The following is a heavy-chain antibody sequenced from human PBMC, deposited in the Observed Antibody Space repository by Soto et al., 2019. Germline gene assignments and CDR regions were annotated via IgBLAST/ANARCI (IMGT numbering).Heavy chain of an antibody. CDR1: GFTFISNA. CDR2: ISGSGSKL. CDR3: ARQSLSGYFDS. V-gene: IGHV3-23*01. Sequence: LRLSCAASGFTFISNALAWVRQAPGKGLEWVSTISGSGSKLHYADSVKGRFTISRDSSRDTLYLQMNSLRAEDTAIYYCARQSLSGYFDSWGQGALVTVSS. J-gene: IGHJ4*02. D-gene: IGHD3-10*01.